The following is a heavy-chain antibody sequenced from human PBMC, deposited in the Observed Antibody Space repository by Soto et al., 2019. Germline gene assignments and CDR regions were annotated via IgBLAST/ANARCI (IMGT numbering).Heavy chain of an antibody. CDR1: GFTFSSYA. V-gene: IGHV3-30-3*01. CDR3: ARDPKTTVTFDY. J-gene: IGHJ4*02. Sequence: GGSLRLSCAASGFTFSSYAMHWVRQAPGKGLEWVAVISYDGSNKYYADSVKGRFTISRDNSKNTLYLQMNSLRAEDTAVYYCARDPKTTVTFDYWGQGTLVTVSS. D-gene: IGHD4-17*01. CDR2: ISYDGSNK.